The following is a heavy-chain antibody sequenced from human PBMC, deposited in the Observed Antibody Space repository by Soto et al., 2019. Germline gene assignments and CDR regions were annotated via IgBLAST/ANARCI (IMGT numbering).Heavy chain of an antibody. V-gene: IGHV4-31*03. CDR3: AKNGQPPYYYYGMAV. D-gene: IGHD2-8*01. J-gene: IGHJ6*02. CDR2: IYYSGST. Sequence: PSETLSLTCTVSGGSISSGGYYWSWIRQHPGKGLEWIGYIYYSGSTYYNPSLKSRVTISVDTSKNQFSLKLSSVTSDDTAVYYCAKNGQPPYYYYGMAVWGQGTKVTVSS. CDR1: GGSISSGGYY.